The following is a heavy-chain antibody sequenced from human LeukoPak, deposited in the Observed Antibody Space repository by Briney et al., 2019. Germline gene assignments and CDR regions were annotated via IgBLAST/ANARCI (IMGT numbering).Heavy chain of an antibody. J-gene: IGHJ4*02. CDR3: ARDVSSSWEN. D-gene: IGHD6-13*01. CDR1: GGTFSSYT. V-gene: IGHV1-69*04. Sequence: PRASVKVSCKASGGTFSSYTISWVRQAPGQGVEWMGRIIPILGIANYAQKFQGRVTITADKSTSTAYMELSSLRSEDTAVYYCARDVSSSWENWGQGTLVTVSS. CDR2: IIPILGIA.